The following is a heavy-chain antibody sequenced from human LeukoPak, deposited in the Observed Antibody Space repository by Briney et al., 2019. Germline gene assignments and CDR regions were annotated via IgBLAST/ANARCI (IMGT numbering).Heavy chain of an antibody. CDR1: GFTFSTSW. CDR2: INTDGSTT. CDR3: ASSVFASGSL. V-gene: IGHV3-74*01. J-gene: IGHJ1*01. D-gene: IGHD3-10*01. Sequence: GGSLRLSCAASGFTFSTSWMPWVRQTPGKVLVWVSRINTDGSTTTYADSVKGRFTISRDNAENALYLEMNSLRAEDTAVYYCASSVFASGSLWGQGALVTVSS.